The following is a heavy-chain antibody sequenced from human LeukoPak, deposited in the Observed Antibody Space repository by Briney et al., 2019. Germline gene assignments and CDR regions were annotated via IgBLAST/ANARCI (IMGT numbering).Heavy chain of an antibody. V-gene: IGHV4-59*01. D-gene: IGHD2/OR15-2a*01. CDR1: GGSISSDH. CDR2: IYYSGST. J-gene: IGHJ3*02. CDR3: ARKNDFDI. Sequence: PSETLSLTCTVSGGSISSDHWNWIRQPPGKGLEWIGCIYYSGSTYYNPSLKSRVTISVDMSKSQFSLRLTSVTAADTAVYYCARKNDFDIWGQETLVTVSS.